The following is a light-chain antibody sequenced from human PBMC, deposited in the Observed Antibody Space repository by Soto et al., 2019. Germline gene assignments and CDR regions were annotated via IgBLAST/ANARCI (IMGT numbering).Light chain of an antibody. CDR3: SSYRSRSTV. Sequence: QSALIQPASVSGSRGQSITISCTGASSDVGGYNYVSWYQQFPGRAPKVMIYEVTNRPSGVSNRFSGSKSGNTASLTISGLQAEDEADYYCSSYRSRSTVFGGGTQLTVL. CDR2: EVT. CDR1: SSDVGGYNY. J-gene: IGLJ2*01. V-gene: IGLV2-14*01.